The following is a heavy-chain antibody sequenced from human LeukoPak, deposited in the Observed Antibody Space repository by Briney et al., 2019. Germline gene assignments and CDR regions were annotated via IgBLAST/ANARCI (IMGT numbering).Heavy chain of an antibody. Sequence: ASVKVSCKASGYTFTSYGINWARQAPGQGLEWMGWISAYNGNTNYAQKLQGRVTMTRDTSTSTVYMELSSLTSEDTAVYYCARGDHVRIYAESAFDIWGQGTMVTVSS. J-gene: IGHJ3*02. CDR3: ARGDHVRIYAESAFDI. V-gene: IGHV1-18*01. CDR2: ISAYNGNT. CDR1: GYTFTSYG. D-gene: IGHD3-3*01.